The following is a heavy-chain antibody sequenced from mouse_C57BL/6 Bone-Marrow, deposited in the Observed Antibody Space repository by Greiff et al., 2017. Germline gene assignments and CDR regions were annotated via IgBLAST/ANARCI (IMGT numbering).Heavy chain of an antibody. J-gene: IGHJ1*03. CDR3: ARRPLYDYGSSSYWYFDV. V-gene: IGHV1-82*01. CDR1: GYAFSSSW. D-gene: IGHD1-1*01. CDR2: IYPGDGDT. Sequence: QVQLKQSGPELVKPGASVKISCKASGYAFSSSWMNWVKQRPGKGLEWIGRIYPGDGDTNYNGKFKGKATLTADKSSSTAYMQLSSLTSEDSAVYFCARRPLYDYGSSSYWYFDVWGTGTTVTVSS.